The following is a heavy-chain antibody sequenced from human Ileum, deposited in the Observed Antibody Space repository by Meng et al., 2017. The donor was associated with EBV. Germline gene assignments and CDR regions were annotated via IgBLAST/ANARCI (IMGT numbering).Heavy chain of an antibody. CDR2: INTNTGNP. CDR3: ARETLGYCSSTSCYIGPPDY. Sequence: QVQLVQSGSELXXXXXSXKVXXXASGYXFTSYAMNWVRQAPGQGLEWMGWINTNTGNPTYAQGFTGRFVFSLDTSVSTAYLQISSLKAEDTAVYYCARETLGYCSSTSCYIGPPDYWGQGTLVTVSS. D-gene: IGHD2-2*01. J-gene: IGHJ4*02. V-gene: IGHV7-4-1*02. CDR1: GYXFTSYA.